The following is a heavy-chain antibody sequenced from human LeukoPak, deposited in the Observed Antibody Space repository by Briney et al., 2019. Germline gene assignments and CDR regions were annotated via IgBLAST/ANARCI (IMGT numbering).Heavy chain of an antibody. CDR3: ARHVGDYYYYYMDV. CDR2: IYYSGSA. D-gene: IGHD4-17*01. V-gene: IGHV4-39*01. J-gene: IGHJ6*03. Sequence: PSETLSLTCTVSGGSISSSSYYWGWIRQPTGQGLEGIGSIYYSGSAYYNPSLKSRVTISVDTSKHQFSLKLSSVTAADTAVYYCARHVGDYYYYYMDVWGKGTTVTVSS. CDR1: GGSISSSSYY.